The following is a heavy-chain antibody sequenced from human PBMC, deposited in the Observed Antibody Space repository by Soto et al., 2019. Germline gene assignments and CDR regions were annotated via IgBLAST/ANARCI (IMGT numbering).Heavy chain of an antibody. D-gene: IGHD3-10*01. J-gene: IGHJ5*02. CDR2: ISAYKGRT. CDR3: ARGVGSGSYYNQYNWFDP. V-gene: IGHV1-18*01. CDR1: GYTFTSHG. Sequence: ASVKVSCKASGYTFTSHGITWVRQAPGQGLEWMGWISAYKGRTDYAQRAQGRVTMTTDTSTSTAYMELRSLRSDDTAVYYCARGVGSGSYYNQYNWFDPWGQGTLVTVSS.